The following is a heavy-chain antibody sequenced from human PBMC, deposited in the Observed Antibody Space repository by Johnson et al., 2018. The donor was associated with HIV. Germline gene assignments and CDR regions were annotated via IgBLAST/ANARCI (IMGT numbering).Heavy chain of an antibody. CDR1: GFSFSDYY. V-gene: IGHV3-11*01. CDR3: ARERPRDAFDI. Sequence: VQLVESGGGLVKPGGSLRLSCAASGFSFSDYYMTWIRQAPGKGLEWVSYISSSGASIYYADSVKGRFTISRDNAKNSLYLQMDSLRAEDTAVYYCARERPRDAFDIWGQGTMVTVSS. J-gene: IGHJ3*02. CDR2: ISSSGASI.